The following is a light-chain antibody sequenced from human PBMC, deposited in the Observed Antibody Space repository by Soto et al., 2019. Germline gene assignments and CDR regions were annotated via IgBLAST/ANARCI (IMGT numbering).Light chain of an antibody. V-gene: IGKV3-20*01. Sequence: EIVLTQSPGTLSLSPGERATLSCRASQSVRSSYLAWYQQKPGQSPRLLIYDASNRATGIPDRFSGSGSGTDFTLAISRLEPEEFALYYCQQYGSSPTFGQGTKVEIK. J-gene: IGKJ1*01. CDR2: DAS. CDR3: QQYGSSPT. CDR1: QSVRSSY.